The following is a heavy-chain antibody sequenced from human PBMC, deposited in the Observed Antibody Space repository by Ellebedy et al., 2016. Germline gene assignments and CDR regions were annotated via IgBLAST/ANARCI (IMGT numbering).Heavy chain of an antibody. J-gene: IGHJ5*02. CDR2: IIPIFGTA. CDR1: GGTFSSYA. Sequence: ASVKVSCKASGGTFSSYAISWVRQAPGQGLEWMGGIIPIFGTANYAQKFQGRVTITRDTSASTAYMELSSLRSEDTAVYYCARDYYGSGSPKSPSRFDPWGQGTPVTVSS. D-gene: IGHD3-10*01. V-gene: IGHV1-69*05. CDR3: ARDYYGSGSPKSPSRFDP.